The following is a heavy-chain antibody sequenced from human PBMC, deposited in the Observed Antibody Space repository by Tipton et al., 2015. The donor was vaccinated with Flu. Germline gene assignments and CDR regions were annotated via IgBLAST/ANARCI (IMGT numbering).Heavy chain of an antibody. Sequence: LRLSCTVSGGSIGSGGDYWSWIRQHPGKGLEWIGSIYYSGSTYYNPSLESRLSIPVDTSKNQFSLKLISMTAADAAVYYCARDQGFGGGLTYDYYAMDVWGQGTTVTVS. CDR2: IYYSGST. CDR1: GGSIGSGGDY. D-gene: IGHD3-10*01. CDR3: ARDQGFGGGLTYDYYAMDV. V-gene: IGHV4-31*02. J-gene: IGHJ6*02.